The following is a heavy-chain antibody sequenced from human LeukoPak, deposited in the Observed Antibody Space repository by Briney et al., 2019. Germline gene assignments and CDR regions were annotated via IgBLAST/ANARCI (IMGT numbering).Heavy chain of an antibody. Sequence: SETLSLTCTVSGGSISSYYWGWIRQPPGKGLEWIGSIYHSGSTYYNPSLKSRVTISVDTSKNQFSLKLSSVTAADTAIYYCAKGAGGFSYYNWFDPWGQGTLVTVSS. V-gene: IGHV4-39*07. D-gene: IGHD5-18*01. J-gene: IGHJ5*02. CDR3: AKGAGGFSYYNWFDP. CDR2: IYHSGST. CDR1: GGSISSYY.